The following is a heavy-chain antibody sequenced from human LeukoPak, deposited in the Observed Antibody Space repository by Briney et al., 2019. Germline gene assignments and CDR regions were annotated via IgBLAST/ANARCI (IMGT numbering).Heavy chain of an antibody. CDR1: GFTFSSYS. J-gene: IGHJ3*02. CDR2: ISSSSSYI. D-gene: IGHD2-15*01. V-gene: IGHV3-21*01. Sequence: GGSLRLSCAASGFTFSSYSMNWVRQAPGEGLEWVSSISSSSSYIYYADSVKGRFTISRDNAKNSLYLQMNSLRAEDTAVYYCARAAALIRDAFDIWGQGTMVTVSS. CDR3: ARAAALIRDAFDI.